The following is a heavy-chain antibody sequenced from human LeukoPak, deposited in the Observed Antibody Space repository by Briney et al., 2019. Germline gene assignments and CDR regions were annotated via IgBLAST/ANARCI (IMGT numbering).Heavy chain of an antibody. CDR1: GLTFSTYV. V-gene: IGHV3-23*01. CDR3: AKDLDSTGYFYGGDN. Sequence: GGSLRLSCAASGLTFSTYVMTWVRQAPGKGLEWVSIITGSSDAIHYAGSVKGRFTISRDNSKNTLYLQMNSLRPEDTAIYYCAKDLDSTGYFYGGDNWGQGTLVTVSS. D-gene: IGHD3-22*01. J-gene: IGHJ4*02. CDR2: ITGSSDAI.